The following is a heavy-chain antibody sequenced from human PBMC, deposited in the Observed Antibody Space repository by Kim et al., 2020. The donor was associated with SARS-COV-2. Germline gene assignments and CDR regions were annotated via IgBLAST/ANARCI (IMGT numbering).Heavy chain of an antibody. CDR3: ARALGYCSSTSCYSFDY. V-gene: IGHV1-69*01. D-gene: IGHD2-2*01. J-gene: IGHJ4*02. Sequence: LQGRVTITADESTSTAYMELSSLRSEDTAVYYCARALGYCSSTSCYSFDYWGQGTLVTVSS.